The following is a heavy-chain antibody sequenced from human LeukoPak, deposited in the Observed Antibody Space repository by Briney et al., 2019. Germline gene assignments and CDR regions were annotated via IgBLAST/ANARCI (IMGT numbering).Heavy chain of an antibody. Sequence: GGSLRLSCAASGFTFSSHWMHWVRQAPGKGLEWVSSISSSSSYIYYADSVKGRFTISRDNAKNPLYLQMNSLRAEDTAVYYCATYSSGPVHFDYWGQGTLVTVSS. V-gene: IGHV3-21*01. CDR3: ATYSSGPVHFDY. D-gene: IGHD3-22*01. CDR1: GFTFSSHW. CDR2: ISSSSSYI. J-gene: IGHJ4*02.